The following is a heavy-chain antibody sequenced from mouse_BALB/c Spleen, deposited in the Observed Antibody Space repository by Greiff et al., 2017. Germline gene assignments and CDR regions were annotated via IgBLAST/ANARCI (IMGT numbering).Heavy chain of an antibody. CDR1: GFTFSDYY. CDR3: ARKGTSGSGLGCAY. Sequence: EVHLVESGGGLVKPGGSLKLSCAASGFTFSDYYMYWVRQTPEKRLEWVATISDGGSYTYYPDSVKGRFTISRDNAKNKLYLQMSILKSEETAMYYCARKGTSGSGLGCAYWGQGTLVTVSA. V-gene: IGHV5-4*02. D-gene: IGHD3-1*01. CDR2: ISDGGSYT. J-gene: IGHJ3*01.